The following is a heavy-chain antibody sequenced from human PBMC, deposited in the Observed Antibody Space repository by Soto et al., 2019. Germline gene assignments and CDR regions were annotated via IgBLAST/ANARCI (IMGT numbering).Heavy chain of an antibody. Sequence: QVQLVQSGAEVKKPGSSVKVSCKASGGTFSSYAISWVRQAPGQRLEWMGGIIPIFVTANYAQKFQGRVTITADESTSTAYMELSSLRSEDTAVYYCAQQLTTVTTIGYWGQGTLVTVSS. J-gene: IGHJ4*02. D-gene: IGHD4-4*01. CDR2: IIPIFVTA. CDR3: AQQLTTVTTIGY. V-gene: IGHV1-69*01. CDR1: GGTFSSYA.